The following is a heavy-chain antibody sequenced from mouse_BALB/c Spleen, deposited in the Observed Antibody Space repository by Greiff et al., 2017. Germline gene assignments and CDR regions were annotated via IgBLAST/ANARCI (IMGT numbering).Heavy chain of an antibody. J-gene: IGHJ3*01. CDR3: ARDGPFAY. CDR1: GFTFTDYY. CDR2: IRNKANGYTT. Sequence: DVKLVESGGGLVQPGGSLRLSCATSGFTFTDYYMSWVRQPPGKALEWLGFIRNKANGYTTEYSASVKGRFTISRDNSQSILYLQMNTLRAEDSATYYCARDGPFAYWGQGTLVTVSA. V-gene: IGHV7-3*02.